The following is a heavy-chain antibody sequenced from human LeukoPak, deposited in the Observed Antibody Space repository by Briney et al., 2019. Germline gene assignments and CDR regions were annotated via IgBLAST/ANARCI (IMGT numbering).Heavy chain of an antibody. CDR1: GFTFSSYS. V-gene: IGHV3-23*01. CDR2: ISGSGGST. CDR3: AKRLLSSTSYNWFDP. D-gene: IGHD2-2*01. J-gene: IGHJ5*02. Sequence: GGSLRLSCAASGFTFSSYSMNWVRQAPGKGLEWVSAISGSGGSTYYADSVKGRFTISRDNSKNTLYLQMNSLRAEDTAVYYCAKRLLSSTSYNWFDPWGQGTLVTVSS.